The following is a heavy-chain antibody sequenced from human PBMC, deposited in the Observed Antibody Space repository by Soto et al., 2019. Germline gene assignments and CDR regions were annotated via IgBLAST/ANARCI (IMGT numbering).Heavy chain of an antibody. D-gene: IGHD5-18*01. J-gene: IGHJ4*02. CDR1: GFTFSRNA. Sequence: VQLLESGGGVVQPGRSLRLSCAASGFTFSRNAMHWVRKAPGKGLEWVAVISYAGSNKYYADSVKGRFTISRDNSKNTLHLQMNSLRAEDTALYYCARHGGGYNFGTHDFWGQGTLVTVSS. V-gene: IGHV3-30-3*01. CDR3: ARHGGGYNFGTHDF. CDR2: ISYAGSNK.